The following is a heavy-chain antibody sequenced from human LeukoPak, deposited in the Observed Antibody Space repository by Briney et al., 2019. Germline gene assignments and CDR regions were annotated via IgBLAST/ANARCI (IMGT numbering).Heavy chain of an antibody. CDR1: GFTFSNYW. V-gene: IGHV3-7*01. J-gene: IGHJ4*02. CDR2: IKPSGSEK. CDR3: ARDPPRGYSYGHEDY. Sequence: PGGSLRLSCEGSGFTFSNYWRTWVSQAPEEGLEWVANIKPSGSEKHYADSVEGRFTISRDNANNSLYLQMNSLRAEDTAVYYCARDPPRGYSYGHEDYWGQRTLVTVSS. D-gene: IGHD5-18*01.